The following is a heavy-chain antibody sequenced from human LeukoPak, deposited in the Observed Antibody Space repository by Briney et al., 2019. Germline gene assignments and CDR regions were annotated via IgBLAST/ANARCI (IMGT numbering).Heavy chain of an antibody. D-gene: IGHD5-18*01. Sequence: TGGSLRLSCAASGFIFSSYEMHWVRQAPGKGLEWVSYISTSDSTIYYADSVKGRFTISRDNSKNTLYLQMNSLRAEDTAMYYCARARSSYGYGDAFDIWGQGTMVTVSS. V-gene: IGHV3-48*03. CDR3: ARARSSYGYGDAFDI. CDR1: GFIFSSYE. J-gene: IGHJ3*02. CDR2: ISTSDSTI.